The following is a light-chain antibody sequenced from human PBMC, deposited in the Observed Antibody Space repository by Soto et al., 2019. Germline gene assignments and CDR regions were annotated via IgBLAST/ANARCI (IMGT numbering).Light chain of an antibody. CDR1: NIGSKS. J-gene: IGLJ1*01. CDR2: DDS. CDR3: QVWDTSSDHYV. Sequence: SNELTQPPSVSVAPGQTAKIICGGNNIGSKSVQWYQQKPGQAPVLVVYDDSDRPSGIPERFSGSKSWNTATLTISRVEAGDEADYYCQVWDTSSDHYVFGTGTKVTVL. V-gene: IGLV3-21*02.